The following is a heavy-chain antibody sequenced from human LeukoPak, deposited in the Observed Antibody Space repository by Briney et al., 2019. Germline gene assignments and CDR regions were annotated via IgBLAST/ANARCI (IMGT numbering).Heavy chain of an antibody. J-gene: IGHJ5*02. CDR3: ARVRTTTVTTSRFDP. D-gene: IGHD4-17*01. CDR2: INPNSGGT. Sequence: ASVKVSCKASGYTFTGYYMHWVRQAPGQGLEWMGWINPNSGGTNYAQKFQGRVTMTRDTSISTAYMELSRLRSDDTAVYYCARVRTTTVTTSRFDPWGQGTLVTVSS. V-gene: IGHV1-2*02. CDR1: GYTFTGYY.